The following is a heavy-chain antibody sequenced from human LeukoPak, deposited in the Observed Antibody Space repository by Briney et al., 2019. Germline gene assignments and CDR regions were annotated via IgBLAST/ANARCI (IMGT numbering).Heavy chain of an antibody. CDR3: ARVSKQQLARVAFDI. CDR1: GYTFTGYY. V-gene: IGHV1-2*02. D-gene: IGHD6-13*01. CDR2: INPNSGGT. J-gene: IGHJ3*02. Sequence: ASVTVSCKASGYTFTGYYMHWVRQAPGRGLEWMGWINPNSGGTNYAQKFQARVTMTRDTSISTAYMELSRLRSDDTAVYYCARVSKQQLARVAFDIWGQGTMVTVSS.